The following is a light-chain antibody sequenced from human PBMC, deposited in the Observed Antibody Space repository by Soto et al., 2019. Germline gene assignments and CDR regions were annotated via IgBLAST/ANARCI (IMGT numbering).Light chain of an antibody. CDR3: SSYAGSNNPYV. Sequence: QSVLTQPPSESGSPGQSVTISCTGTSGDIGGYDYVSWYQQHPGKAPKLMIYEVTKRPLGVPDRFSGSKSGNTASLTVSGLQAEDEADYYCSSYAGSNNPYVFGTGIKLTVL. CDR1: SGDIGGYDY. J-gene: IGLJ1*01. CDR2: EVT. V-gene: IGLV2-8*01.